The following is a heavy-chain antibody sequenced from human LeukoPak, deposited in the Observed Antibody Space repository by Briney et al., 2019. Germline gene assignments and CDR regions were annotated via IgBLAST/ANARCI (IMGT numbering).Heavy chain of an antibody. D-gene: IGHD2-8*01. Sequence: GGSLRLSCAASGFTFNGYWMSWVRQAPGKGLEWVANINQDGSEKRYVDSVLGRFTISRDNTKNSLFLQMNSLRAEDTAVYYCARLKDDVTKLDYWGQGTLVTVSS. V-gene: IGHV3-7*01. J-gene: IGHJ4*02. CDR1: GFTFNGYW. CDR3: ARLKDDVTKLDY. CDR2: INQDGSEK.